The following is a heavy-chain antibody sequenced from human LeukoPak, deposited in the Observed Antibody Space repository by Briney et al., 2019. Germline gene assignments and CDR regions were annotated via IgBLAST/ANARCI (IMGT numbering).Heavy chain of an antibody. CDR2: ISSSSSYI. J-gene: IGHJ6*03. CDR3: ARADFCSTTTTCPYYYYMDV. CDR1: GFTFSSYS. V-gene: IGHV3-21*01. D-gene: IGHD2/OR15-2a*01. Sequence: GGSLRLSCAASGFTFSSYSMNWVRQAPGKGLEWVSSISSSSSYIYYADSVKGRFTISRDNAKNSLYLQMNSLRAEDTAVYYCARADFCSTTTTCPYYYYMDVWGKGTTVTVS.